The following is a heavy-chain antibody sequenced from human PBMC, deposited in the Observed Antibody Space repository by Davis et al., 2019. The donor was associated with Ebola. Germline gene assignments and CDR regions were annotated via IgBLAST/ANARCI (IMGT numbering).Heavy chain of an antibody. CDR2: INSVEIRT. CDR1: GLTFSSYW. V-gene: IGHV3-74*01. CDR3: ARWERTGMVQGVIFREGYYGMDV. D-gene: IGHD3-10*01. J-gene: IGHJ6*02. Sequence: PGGPLRPPCAASGLTFSSYWLHWVRQAPGKGLGWFPRINSVEIRTTYADSVKGRFTISRANVKNTLYLQMNSLRAEATAVYYCARWERTGMVQGVIFREGYYGMDVWGQGTTVTVSS.